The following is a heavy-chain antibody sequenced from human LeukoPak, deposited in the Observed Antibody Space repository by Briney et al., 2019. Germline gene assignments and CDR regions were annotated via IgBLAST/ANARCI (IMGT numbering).Heavy chain of an antibody. Sequence: SETLSLTCTASGGSISSYYWSWIRQPAGKGLEWIGRIYTSGSTNYNPSLKSRVTMSVDTSKNQFSLKLSSVTAADTAVYYCARSGLSYGSPRPGYYYYYMDVWGKGTTVTVSS. CDR3: ARSGLSYGSPRPGYYYYYMDV. CDR2: IYTSGST. CDR1: GGSISSYY. J-gene: IGHJ6*03. D-gene: IGHD5-18*01. V-gene: IGHV4-4*07.